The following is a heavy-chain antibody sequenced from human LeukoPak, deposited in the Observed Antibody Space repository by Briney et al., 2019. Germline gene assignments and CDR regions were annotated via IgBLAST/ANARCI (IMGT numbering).Heavy chain of an antibody. D-gene: IGHD2-15*01. CDR1: GYTFTSYD. V-gene: IGHV1-8*01. CDR3: ARFRGCSGGSCPVYYYYYYMDV. J-gene: IGHJ6*03. CDR2: MNPNSGIT. Sequence: ASVKVSCKASGYTFTSYDIDWVRQATGQGLEWMGWMNPNSGITGYAQKFQGRVTMTRNTSISTAYMELSSLRSEDTAVYYCARFRGCSGGSCPVYYYYYYMDVWGKGTTVTVSS.